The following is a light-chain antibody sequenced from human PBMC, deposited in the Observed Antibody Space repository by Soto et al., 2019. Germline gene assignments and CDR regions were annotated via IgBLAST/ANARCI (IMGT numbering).Light chain of an antibody. CDR2: GAS. V-gene: IGKV3-15*01. CDR1: QSVSNN. Sequence: EIVLPQSPGTLSLSPGERAPLSCRASQSVSNNYLAWYQQKPGQAPRLLIYGASTRATDIPARFSGSGSGTEFTLTISSLQSEDFALYYCQQYNNWPPTVGGGTKVDIK. CDR3: QQYNNWPPT. J-gene: IGKJ4*01.